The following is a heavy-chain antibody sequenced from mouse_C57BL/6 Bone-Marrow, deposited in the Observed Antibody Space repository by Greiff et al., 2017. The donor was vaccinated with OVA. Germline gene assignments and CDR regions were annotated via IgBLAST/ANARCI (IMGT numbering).Heavy chain of an antibody. D-gene: IGHD2-3*01. Sequence: LVESGAELARPGASVKLSCKASGYTFTSYGISWVKQRTGQGLEWIGEIYPRSGNTYYNEKFKGKATLTADKSSSTAYMELRSLTSEDSAVYFGASDGYYVGAWFAYWGQGTLVTVSA. CDR1: GYTFTSYG. CDR2: IYPRSGNT. J-gene: IGHJ3*01. V-gene: IGHV1-81*01. CDR3: ASDGYYVGAWFAY.